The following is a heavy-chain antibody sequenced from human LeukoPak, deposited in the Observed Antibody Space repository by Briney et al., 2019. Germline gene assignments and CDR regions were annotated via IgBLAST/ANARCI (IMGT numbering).Heavy chain of an antibody. Sequence: GASVTVSCKASGYTFTSYYMHWVRQAPGQGLEWMGIINPSGGSTSYAQKFQGRVTMTRDMSTSTVYMELSSLRSEDTAVYYCARECSSTSCRNWFDPWGQGTLITVSS. CDR3: ARECSSTSCRNWFDP. D-gene: IGHD2-2*01. V-gene: IGHV1-46*01. J-gene: IGHJ5*02. CDR1: GYTFTSYY. CDR2: INPSGGST.